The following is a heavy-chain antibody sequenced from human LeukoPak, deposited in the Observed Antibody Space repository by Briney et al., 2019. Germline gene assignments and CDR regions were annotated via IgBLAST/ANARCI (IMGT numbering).Heavy chain of an antibody. J-gene: IGHJ4*02. V-gene: IGHV3-30*04. Sequence: GGSLRLSCAASEFTFNTYAMHWVRQAPGKGLEWVAVIAYDGSSEHYADSVKGRFTIFRDNSKNTLSLQMSSLRAEDTAVYYCAKEDYFGSGSYLGYWGQGTLVTV. CDR1: EFTFNTYA. CDR3: AKEDYFGSGSYLGY. D-gene: IGHD3-10*01. CDR2: IAYDGSSE.